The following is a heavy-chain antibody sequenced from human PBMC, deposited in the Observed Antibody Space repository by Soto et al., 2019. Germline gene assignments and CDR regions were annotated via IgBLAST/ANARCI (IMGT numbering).Heavy chain of an antibody. Sequence: PGGSLRLSCAASGFTFSNHSMNWVRQAPGKGLEWVSYISTGSNTVYYTHSVRGRFSVSRDNAKNSLYIQMNSLRAEDTAVYYCARDRGYDAHDYYYNAMDVWGQGTTVTVSS. CDR3: ARDRGYDAHDYYYNAMDV. V-gene: IGHV3-48*04. J-gene: IGHJ6*02. CDR1: GFTFSNHS. CDR2: ISTGSNTV. D-gene: IGHD2-15*01.